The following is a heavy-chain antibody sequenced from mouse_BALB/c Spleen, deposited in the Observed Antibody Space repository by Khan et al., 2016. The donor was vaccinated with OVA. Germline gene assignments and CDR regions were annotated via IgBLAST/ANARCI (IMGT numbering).Heavy chain of an antibody. CDR1: GYTFTSYV. J-gene: IGHJ3*01. CDR3: SPVCTYCWSFAY. D-gene: IGHD1-1*01. V-gene: IGHV1S136*01. CDR2: IYPFNDDT. Sequence: VQLKQSGPELVKPGASVKMSCKASGYTFTSYVMHWVKQKPGLGLEWIGYIYPFNDDTKYNEKFKGKATLTSDRSSSTAYMELSSLTSEDSAVYYCSPVCTYCWSFAYWGQGTLVTVSA.